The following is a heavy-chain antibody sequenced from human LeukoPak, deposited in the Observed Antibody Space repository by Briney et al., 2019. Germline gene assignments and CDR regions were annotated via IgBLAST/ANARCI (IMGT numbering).Heavy chain of an antibody. CDR1: GGSISSYY. J-gene: IGHJ4*02. V-gene: IGHV4-59*01. D-gene: IGHD2-2*01. CDR3: AGPSILFDY. Sequence: SETLSLTCTVSGGSISSYYWSWIRQPPGRGLEWIGYIYYSGSTNYNPSLKSRVTISVDTSKSQFSLKLSSVTAADTAVYYCAGPSILFDYWGQGTLVTVSS. CDR2: IYYSGST.